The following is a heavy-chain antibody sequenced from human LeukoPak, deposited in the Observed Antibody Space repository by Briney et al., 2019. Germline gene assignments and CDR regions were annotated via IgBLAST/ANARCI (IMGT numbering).Heavy chain of an antibody. D-gene: IGHD2-2*01. CDR2: IYHSGST. V-gene: IGHV4-38-2*02. CDR3: ARVVGVVVVPVYYYMDV. CDR1: GYSISSGYY. J-gene: IGHJ6*03. Sequence: SETLPLTCTVSGYSISSGYYWGWIRQPPGKGLEWIGSIYHSGSTYYNPSLKSRVTISVDTSKNQFSLKLSSVTAADTAVYDCARVVGVVVVPVYYYMDVWGKGTTVTVSS.